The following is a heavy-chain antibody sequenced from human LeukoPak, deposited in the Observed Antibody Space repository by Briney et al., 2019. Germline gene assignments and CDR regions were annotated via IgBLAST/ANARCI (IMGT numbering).Heavy chain of an antibody. V-gene: IGHV5-51*01. CDR1: GYSFTSYW. J-gene: IGHJ4*02. CDR2: IYPGDSDT. D-gene: IGHD6-13*01. CDR3: ARHFLPAAGIDC. Sequence: GESLKISCKGSGYSFTSYWIVWVRQMPGKGLEWMGIIYPGDSDTRYSPSFQGQVSISADKSISTAYLQWSSLKASDTAICYCARHFLPAAGIDCWGQGTLVTVSS.